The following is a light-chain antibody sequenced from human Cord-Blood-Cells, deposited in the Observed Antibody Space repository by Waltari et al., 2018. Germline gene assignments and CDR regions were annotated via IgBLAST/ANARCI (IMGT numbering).Light chain of an antibody. CDR2: DAS. J-gene: IGKJ4*01. Sequence: IVLTQSPATLSLSPGERALLSCRASQGVSSYLAWYQQKPGQAPRLLIYDASNRATGIPARFSGSGSGTDFTLTISSLEPEDFAAYYCQQRSNWPLTFGGGTKVEIK. V-gene: IGKV3-11*01. CDR1: QGVSSY. CDR3: QQRSNWPLT.